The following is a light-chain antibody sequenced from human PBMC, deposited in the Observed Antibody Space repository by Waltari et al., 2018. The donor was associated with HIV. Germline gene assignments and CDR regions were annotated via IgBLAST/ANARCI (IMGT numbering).Light chain of an antibody. CDR3: SSYTRSSTHYV. CDR2: DVT. Sequence: QSALTQTASVSGSPGQSITISCTGTNSDVGVCNFVSWYQHHPGRAPKLIIYDVTNRPSGVSNRFSGSKSGNTASLTISGLQAEDEADYFCSSYTRSSTHYVFGTGTKVTVL. V-gene: IGLV2-14*03. CDR1: NSDVGVCNF. J-gene: IGLJ1*01.